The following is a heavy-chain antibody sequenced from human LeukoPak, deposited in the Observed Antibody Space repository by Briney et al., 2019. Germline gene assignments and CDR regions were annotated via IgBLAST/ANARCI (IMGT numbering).Heavy chain of an antibody. CDR1: GGSITSNTYF. D-gene: IGHD3-22*01. J-gene: IGHJ5*02. Sequence: SETLSLTCIVSGGSITSNTYFWDWIRQTPGKGLEWIGSIYYSGSTYYNPSLKSRVTISLDTSKNQFSLKLSSVTAADTAVYYCARRRRGYYYDSSGYGTNWFDPWGQGTLVTVSS. CDR2: IYYSGST. V-gene: IGHV4-39*07. CDR3: ARRRRGYYYDSSGYGTNWFDP.